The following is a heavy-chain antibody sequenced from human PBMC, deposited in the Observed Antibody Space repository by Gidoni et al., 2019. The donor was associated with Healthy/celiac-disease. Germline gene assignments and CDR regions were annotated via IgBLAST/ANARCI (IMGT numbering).Heavy chain of an antibody. D-gene: IGHD6-13*01. CDR2: ISSSSSYT. CDR1: GFTFSDYY. J-gene: IGHJ4*02. V-gene: IGHV3-11*06. CDR3: ARSLFSSSYGY. Sequence: QVQLVESGGGLVKPGGSLRLSCAASGFTFSDYYMSWIRQAPGKGLGWVSYISSSSSYTNYADSVKGRFTISRDNAKNSLYLQMNSLRAEDTAVYYCARSLFSSSYGYWGQGTLVTVSS.